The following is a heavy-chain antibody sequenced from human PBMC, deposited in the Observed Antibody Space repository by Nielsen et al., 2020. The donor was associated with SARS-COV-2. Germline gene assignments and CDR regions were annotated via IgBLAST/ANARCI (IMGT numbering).Heavy chain of an antibody. CDR3: AKSGTSPYYFDS. V-gene: IGHV3-23*01. D-gene: IGHD3-10*01. CDR1: GFTFSSYW. J-gene: IGHJ4*02. Sequence: GESLKISCAASGFTFSSYWMNWVRQAPGKGLEWVSGISDSGGNTYYADSVKGRVTISRDNSKNTLFLQMNSLRAEDTALYYCAKSGTSPYYFDSWGQGALVTVSS. CDR2: ISDSGGNT.